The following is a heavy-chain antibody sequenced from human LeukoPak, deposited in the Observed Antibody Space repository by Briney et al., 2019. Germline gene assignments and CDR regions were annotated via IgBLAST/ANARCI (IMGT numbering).Heavy chain of an antibody. CDR1: GYSFTSYW. D-gene: IGHD3-10*01. CDR3: ATLVGYGSFFDY. V-gene: IGHV5-51*03. Sequence: GEPLKISVKGSGYSFTSYWCGWVGRVHGKGREYMGIIYPGDSDTRYSPSFQGQVTISADNSISTAYLQWSSMKASDTAMYYCATLVGYGSFFDYWGQGTLVTVSS. J-gene: IGHJ4*02. CDR2: IYPGDSDT.